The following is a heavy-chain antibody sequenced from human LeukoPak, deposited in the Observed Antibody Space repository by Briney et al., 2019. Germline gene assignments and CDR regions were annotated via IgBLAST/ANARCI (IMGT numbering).Heavy chain of an antibody. CDR2: INSDGSIT. J-gene: IGHJ4*02. V-gene: IGHV3-74*01. D-gene: IGHD2-2*02. Sequence: GGSLRLSCEASGFTFSSYWMHWVRQAPGKGLVWVSRINSDGSITAYADSVKGRFTISRDNAKNTLYLQMNSLRAEDTAVYYCAKDLSLVPAAIVFDYWGQGTLVTVSS. CDR3: AKDLSLVPAAIVFDY. CDR1: GFTFSSYW.